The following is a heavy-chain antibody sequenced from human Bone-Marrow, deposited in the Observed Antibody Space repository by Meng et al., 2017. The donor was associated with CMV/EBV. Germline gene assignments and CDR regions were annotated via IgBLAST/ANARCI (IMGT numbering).Heavy chain of an antibody. J-gene: IGHJ4*02. CDR2: ISGSGGST. CDR3: AKIMIVATFDY. V-gene: IGHV3-23*01. CDR1: GFIFSDHY. D-gene: IGHD5-12*01. Sequence: GESLKISCAGSGFIFSDHYIDWVRQAPGKGLEWVSAISGSGGSTYYADSVKGRFTISRDNSKNTLYLQMNSLRAEDTAVYYCAKIMIVATFDYWGQGTLVTVSS.